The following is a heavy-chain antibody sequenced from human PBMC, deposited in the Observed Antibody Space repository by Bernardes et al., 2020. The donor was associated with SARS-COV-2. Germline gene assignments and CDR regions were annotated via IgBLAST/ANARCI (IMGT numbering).Heavy chain of an antibody. D-gene: IGHD3-3*01. CDR2: IYYSGST. CDR1: GGSISSYY. CDR3: ARVYYDFWSGYYWWFDP. Sequence: SETLSLTCTVSGGSISSYYWSWIRQPPGKGLEWIGYIYYSGSTNYNPSLKSRVTISVDTSKNQFSLKLSSVTAADTAVYYCARVYYDFWSGYYWWFDPWGQGTLVTVSS. V-gene: IGHV4-59*01. J-gene: IGHJ5*02.